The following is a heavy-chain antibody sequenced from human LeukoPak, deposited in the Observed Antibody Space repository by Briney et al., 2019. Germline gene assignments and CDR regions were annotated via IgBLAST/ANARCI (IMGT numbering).Heavy chain of an antibody. CDR2: IYYSGST. Sequence: SETLSLTCTVSGGSLSSYYWSWIRQPPGKGLEWIGYIYYSGSTNYNPSLKSRVTISVDTSKNQFSLKLSSVTAADTAVYYCAKGDEWFDPWGQGTLVTVSS. V-gene: IGHV4-59*01. CDR3: AKGDEWFDP. CDR1: GGSLSSYY. D-gene: IGHD3-16*01. J-gene: IGHJ5*02.